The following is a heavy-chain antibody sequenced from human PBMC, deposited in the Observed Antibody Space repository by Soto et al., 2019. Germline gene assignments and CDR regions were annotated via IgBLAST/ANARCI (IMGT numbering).Heavy chain of an antibody. D-gene: IGHD1-26*01. J-gene: IGHJ6*03. CDR1: GFTFSSYG. V-gene: IGHV3-30*18. Sequence: SLRLSCAASGFTFSSYGMHWVRQAPGKGLEWVAVISYDGSNKYYADSVKGRFTISRDNSKNTLYLQMNSLRAEDTAVYYCAKDARREYYYYYYMDVWGKGTTVTVSS. CDR2: ISYDGSNK. CDR3: AKDARREYYYYYYMDV.